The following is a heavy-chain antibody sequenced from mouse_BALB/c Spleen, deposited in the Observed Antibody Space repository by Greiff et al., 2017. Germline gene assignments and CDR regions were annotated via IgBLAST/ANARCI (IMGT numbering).Heavy chain of an antibody. V-gene: IGHV3-6*02. D-gene: IGHD1-1*01. CDR3: AREDYYGSSCYFDV. CDR2: ISYDGSN. J-gene: IGHJ1*01. Sequence: EVQLQESGPGLVKPSQSLSLTCSVTGYSITSGYYWNWIRQFPGNKLEWMGYISYDGSNNYNPSLKNRISITRDTSKNQFFLKLNSVTTEDTATYYSAREDYYGSSCYFDVWGAGTTVTVSS. CDR1: GYSITSGYY.